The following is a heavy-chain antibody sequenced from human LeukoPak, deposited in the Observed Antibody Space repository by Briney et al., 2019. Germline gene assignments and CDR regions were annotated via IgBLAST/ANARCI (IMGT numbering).Heavy chain of an antibody. CDR2: ISDNSITI. CDR3: ARERYDYVWGTYPQAFDI. V-gene: IGHV3-48*01. J-gene: IGHJ3*02. Sequence: GGSLGLSCAASGFTFSSFSMNWVRQAPGKGLEWVSYISDNSITIYYADSVKGRFTISRDNAKNSLFLQVNSLRAEDTAVYFCARERYDYVWGTYPQAFDIWGQGTMVTVSS. D-gene: IGHD3-16*02. CDR1: GFTFSSFS.